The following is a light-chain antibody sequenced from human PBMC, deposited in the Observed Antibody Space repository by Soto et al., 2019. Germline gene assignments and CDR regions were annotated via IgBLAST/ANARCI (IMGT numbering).Light chain of an antibody. J-gene: IGLJ3*02. CDR2: NDV. Sequence: QSVLTQPPSASGTPGQGVTISCSGSSSNIGTNTVKWYQQFPGTAPKILIYNDVERPSGVPDRFSGSKSGTSASLAISGLQSEDEADYYCAAWDDSVGVFGGGTKLTVL. CDR3: AAWDDSVGV. V-gene: IGLV1-44*01. CDR1: SSNIGTNT.